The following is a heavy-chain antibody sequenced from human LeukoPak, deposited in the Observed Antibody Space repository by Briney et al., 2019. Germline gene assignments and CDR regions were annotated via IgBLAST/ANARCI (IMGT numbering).Heavy chain of an antibody. CDR3: ARDGKRVTTQFYYYGIDL. J-gene: IGHJ6*02. D-gene: IGHD3-3*01. CDR2: RTWNGGST. CDR1: GVSFDDCG. Sequence: GGTLSLSCTAAGVSFDDCGMCWVWKLQRQGLEWVGGRTWNGGSTAYEEPSRGRLTIFRDNAKKSVYLQMNSLRVEAAALYLCARDGKRVTTQFYYYGIDLWGQGTTFTVSS. V-gene: IGHV3-20*01.